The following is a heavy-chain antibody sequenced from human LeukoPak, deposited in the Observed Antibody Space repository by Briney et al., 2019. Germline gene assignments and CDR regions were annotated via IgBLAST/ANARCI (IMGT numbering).Heavy chain of an antibody. Sequence: GGSLRLSCAASGFTFSSYSMNWVRQAPGKGLEWVSYISSSSSTIYYADSVKGRFTISRDNDKNSLYLQMNSLRAEDTAVYYCARDGGDSSGYWFDYWGQGTLVTVSS. CDR2: ISSSSSTI. V-gene: IGHV3-48*01. J-gene: IGHJ4*02. D-gene: IGHD3-22*01. CDR1: GFTFSSYS. CDR3: ARDGGDSSGYWFDY.